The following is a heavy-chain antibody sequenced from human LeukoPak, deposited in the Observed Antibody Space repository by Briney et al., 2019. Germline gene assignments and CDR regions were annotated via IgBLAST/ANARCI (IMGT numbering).Heavy chain of an antibody. CDR1: GYSISSGYY. J-gene: IGHJ4*02. D-gene: IGHD3-3*01. V-gene: IGHV4-38-2*02. CDR3: AANFWSGYYKYGGEDY. Sequence: SETLSLTCTVSGYSISSGYYWGWIRQPPGKGLEWIVVYHVGTTDYNPSLRSRVTISVDTSKNQFSLKLSSVTAADTAVYYCAANFWSGYYKYGGEDYWGQGTLVTVSS. CDR2: VYHVGTT.